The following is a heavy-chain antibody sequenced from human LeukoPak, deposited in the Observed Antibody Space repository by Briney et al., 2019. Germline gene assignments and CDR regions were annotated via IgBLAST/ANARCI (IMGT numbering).Heavy chain of an antibody. V-gene: IGHV3-30-3*01. CDR2: ISFDGGNK. CDR1: GFTFSSYA. CDR3: ARAGVTSSVDF. D-gene: IGHD2-21*02. J-gene: IGHJ4*02. Sequence: PGRSLRLSCAASGFTFSSYAMYWVRQAPGKGLEWVAVISFDGGNKYYADSVKGRFTISRDNAKKSLFLQMNSLRAEDTGVSYCARAGVTSSVDFWGQGTLVTVSS.